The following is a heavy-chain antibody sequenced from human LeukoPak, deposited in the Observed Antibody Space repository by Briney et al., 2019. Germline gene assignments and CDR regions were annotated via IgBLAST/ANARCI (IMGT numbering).Heavy chain of an antibody. Sequence: GGTLRLSCAASGFTFSSYGMSWVRQAPGKGLEWVSAISGSGGSTYYADSVKGRFTISRDNSKNTLYLQMNSLRAEDTAVYYCARSGSYYLYYYYMDVWGKGTTVTISS. D-gene: IGHD3-10*01. CDR3: ARSGSYYLYYYYMDV. J-gene: IGHJ6*03. V-gene: IGHV3-23*01. CDR2: ISGSGGST. CDR1: GFTFSSYG.